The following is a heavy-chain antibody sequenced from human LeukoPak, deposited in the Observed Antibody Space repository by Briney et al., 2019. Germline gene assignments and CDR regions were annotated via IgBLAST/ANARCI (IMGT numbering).Heavy chain of an antibody. D-gene: IGHD3-3*01. CDR2: IYPGDSDT. CDR1: GYSFTSYW. CDR3: ARRGNGAYYDFWSGYEYYYYYGMDV. J-gene: IGHJ6*02. Sequence: GESLKISCKGSGYSFTSYWIGWVRQMPGKGLEWMGIIYPGDSDTRYSPSFQGQVTISADKSISTAYLQWSSLKASDTAMYYCARRGNGAYYDFWSGYEYYYYYGMDVWGQGTTVTVSS. V-gene: IGHV5-51*01.